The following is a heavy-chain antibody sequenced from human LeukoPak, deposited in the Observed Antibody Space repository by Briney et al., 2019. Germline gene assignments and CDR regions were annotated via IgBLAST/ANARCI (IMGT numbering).Heavy chain of an antibody. J-gene: IGHJ6*04. CDR2: ISYDGSNK. CDR1: GFTFSSYG. V-gene: IGHV3-30*18. CDR3: AKDASPMGGGDYYGMDV. Sequence: GSLRLSCAASGFTFSSYGMHWVRQAPGKGLEWVAVISYDGSNKYYADSVKGRFTISRDNSKNTLYLQMNSLRAEDTAVYYCAKDASPMGGGDYYGMDVWGKGTTVTVSS. D-gene: IGHD3-10*01.